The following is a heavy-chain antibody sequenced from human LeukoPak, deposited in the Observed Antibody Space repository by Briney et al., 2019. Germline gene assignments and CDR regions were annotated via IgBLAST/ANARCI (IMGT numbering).Heavy chain of an antibody. Sequence: LRLSCAASGFTFRTYWMSWVRQAPGKGLEWIGYFYYSGSTYYNPSLKSRVTISVDTSKNQLSLKLSSVTAADTAVYYCARESNYHGSGTGWFDPWGQGTLVTVSS. CDR2: FYYSGST. CDR3: ARESNYHGSGTGWFDP. D-gene: IGHD3-10*01. CDR1: GFTFRTYW. V-gene: IGHV4-30-4*07. J-gene: IGHJ5*02.